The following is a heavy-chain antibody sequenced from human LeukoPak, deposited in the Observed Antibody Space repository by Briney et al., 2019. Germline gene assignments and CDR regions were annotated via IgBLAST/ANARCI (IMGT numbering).Heavy chain of an antibody. CDR3: ARGTDYYDSSGHVDY. V-gene: IGHV3-33*01. D-gene: IGHD3-22*01. CDR2: IWYDGSNK. Sequence: GSLRLSCAASGFTFSSYGMHWVRQAPGKGLEWVAVIWYDGSNKYYADSVKGRFTISRDNSKNTLYLQMNSLRAEDTAVYYCARGTDYYDSSGHVDYWGQGTLVTVSS. CDR1: GFTFSSYG. J-gene: IGHJ4*02.